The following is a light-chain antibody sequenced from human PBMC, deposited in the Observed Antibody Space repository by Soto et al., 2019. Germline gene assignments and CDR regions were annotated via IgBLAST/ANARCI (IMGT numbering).Light chain of an antibody. CDR3: CSYAGSYTLV. Sequence: QSALTQPRSVSGSPGQSVTISCTGTSSDIGDSNYVSWYQQHPGKAPKLLIYDVTRRPSGVPDRFSGSKSGNTASLTISGLQAEDEADHFCCSYAGSYTLVFGGGTKLTVL. CDR2: DVT. CDR1: SSDIGDSNY. J-gene: IGLJ2*01. V-gene: IGLV2-11*01.